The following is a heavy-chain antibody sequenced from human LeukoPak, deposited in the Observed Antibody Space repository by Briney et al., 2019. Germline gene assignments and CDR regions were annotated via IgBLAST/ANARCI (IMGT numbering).Heavy chain of an antibody. J-gene: IGHJ4*02. CDR3: ASGGSYLYY. Sequence: GGSLRLSCAASGVTVSSNYMNWVRQAPGKGLEWVSVIYSGDNTYFADSVKGRFTISGDNSKNTLYLQMNSLRAEDTAVYYRASGGSYLYYWGQGTLVTVSS. D-gene: IGHD1-26*01. V-gene: IGHV3-53*01. CDR1: GVTVSSNY. CDR2: IYSGDNT.